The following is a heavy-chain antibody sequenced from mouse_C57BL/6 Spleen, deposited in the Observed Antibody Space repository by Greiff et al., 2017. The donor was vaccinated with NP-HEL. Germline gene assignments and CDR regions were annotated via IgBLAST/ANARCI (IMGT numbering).Heavy chain of an antibody. J-gene: IGHJ4*01. CDR3: TTKDYYGSSYGAMDY. V-gene: IGHV14-4*01. CDR1: GFNIKDDY. Sequence: EVQLVESGAELVRPGASVKLSCTASGFNIKDDYMHWVKQRPEQGLEWIGWIDPENGDTEYASKFQGKATITADTSSNTAYLQLSSLTSEDTAVYYCTTKDYYGSSYGAMDYWGQGTSVTVSS. CDR2: IDPENGDT. D-gene: IGHD1-1*01.